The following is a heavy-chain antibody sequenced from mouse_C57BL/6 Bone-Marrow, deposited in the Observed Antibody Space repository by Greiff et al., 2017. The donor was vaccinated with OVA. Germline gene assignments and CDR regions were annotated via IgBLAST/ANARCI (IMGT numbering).Heavy chain of an antibody. CDR1: GYTFTSYG. Sequence: QVQLQQSGAELARPGASVKLSCKASGYTFTSYGISWVKQRTGQGLEWIGEIYPRSGNTYYNEKFKGKATLTADKSSSTAYMELRSLTSEDSAIYYCARRGSGPDYFDYWGQGTTLTVSS. V-gene: IGHV1-81*01. CDR2: IYPRSGNT. CDR3: ARRGSGPDYFDY. J-gene: IGHJ2*01.